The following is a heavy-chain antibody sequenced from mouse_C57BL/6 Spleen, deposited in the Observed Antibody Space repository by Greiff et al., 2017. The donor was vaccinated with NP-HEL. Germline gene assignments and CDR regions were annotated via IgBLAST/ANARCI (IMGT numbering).Heavy chain of an antibody. CDR3: ARGDGYPYAMDY. CDR1: GYTFTDYN. D-gene: IGHD2-3*01. J-gene: IGHJ4*01. Sequence: EVQLQQSGPELVKPGASVKLPCKASGYTFTDYNLDWVKQSHGKSLEWIGDINPNNGGTIYNQKFKGKATLTVDKSSSTAYMELRSLTSEDTAVYYCARGDGYPYAMDYWGQGTSVTVSS. V-gene: IGHV1-18*01. CDR2: INPNNGGT.